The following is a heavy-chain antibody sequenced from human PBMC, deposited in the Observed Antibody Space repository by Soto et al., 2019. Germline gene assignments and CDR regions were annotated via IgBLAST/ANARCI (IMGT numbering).Heavy chain of an antibody. CDR2: IIPIFGTA. CDR3: ARPEFFSSDRHYYDRMDV. CDR1: GGTFSSYA. D-gene: IGHD2-21*02. Sequence: GASVKVSCKASGGTFSSYAISWVRQAPGQGLEWMGGIIPIFGTANYAQKFQGRVTITADESTSTAYMELSSLRSEDTAVYYCARPEFFSSDRHYYDRMDVWAQGTTVTVSS. J-gene: IGHJ6*02. V-gene: IGHV1-69*13.